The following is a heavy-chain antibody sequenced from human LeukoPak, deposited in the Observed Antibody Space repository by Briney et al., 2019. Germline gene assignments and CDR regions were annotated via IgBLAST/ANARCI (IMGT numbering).Heavy chain of an antibody. CDR1: GDSINTYY. Sequence: PSETLSLTCTVSGDSINTYYWSWLRQPPGKGLEWIGYMYYRVTSDYNPSLKSRVTMSVDMSTSQISLKLSSVTAADTAVYYCARAVGGDGSGSLWGPGTLVTVSS. J-gene: IGHJ4*02. CDR2: MYYRVTS. V-gene: IGHV4-59*01. D-gene: IGHD3-10*01. CDR3: ARAVGGDGSGSL.